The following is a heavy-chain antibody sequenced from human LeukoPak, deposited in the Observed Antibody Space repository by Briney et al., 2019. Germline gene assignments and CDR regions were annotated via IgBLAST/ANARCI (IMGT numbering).Heavy chain of an antibody. V-gene: IGHV4-59*01. J-gene: IGHJ3*02. CDR2: IYYSGGT. CDR3: AASIAAAGDDAFDI. CDR1: GGSISSYY. D-gene: IGHD6-13*01. Sequence: SETLSLTCTVSGGSISSYYWSWIRQPPGKGLEWIGYIYYSGGTNYNPSLKSRVTISVDTSKNQFSLKLSSVTAADTAVHYCAASIAAAGDDAFDIWGQGTMVTVSS.